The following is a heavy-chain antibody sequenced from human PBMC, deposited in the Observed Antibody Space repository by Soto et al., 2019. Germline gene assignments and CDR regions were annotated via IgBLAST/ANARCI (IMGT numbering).Heavy chain of an antibody. D-gene: IGHD3-10*01. V-gene: IGHV4-61*01. CDR1: GGSVSSGIYY. Sequence: SETLSLTCTVSGGSVSSGIYYWSWIRHPPGNGLEWIGYIYYIGSTNYNPSIKSRVTISVNTSKNQFSLKLRSVTAADTAVYYCARDLRPLRLCGEWVDWFDPWGPGTMVTVYS. J-gene: IGHJ5*02. CDR3: ARDLRPLRLCGEWVDWFDP. CDR2: IYYIGST.